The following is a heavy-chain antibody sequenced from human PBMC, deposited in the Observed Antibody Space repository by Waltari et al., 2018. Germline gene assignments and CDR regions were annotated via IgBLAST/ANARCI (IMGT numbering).Heavy chain of an antibody. CDR2: IYYSGST. V-gene: IGHV4-59*01. J-gene: IGHJ4*02. CDR1: GGSISSYY. CDR3: ARGPIVVVTPPVDY. D-gene: IGHD3-22*01. Sequence: QVQLQESSPGLVKPSETLSLTCTVSGGSISSYYWRWIRQPPGKGLEWIGYIYYSGSTNYNPSLKSRVTISVDTSKNQFSLKLSSVTAADTAVYYCARGPIVVVTPPVDYWGQGTLVTVSS.